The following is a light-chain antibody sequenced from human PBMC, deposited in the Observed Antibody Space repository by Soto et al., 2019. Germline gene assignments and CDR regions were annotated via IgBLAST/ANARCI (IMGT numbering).Light chain of an antibody. CDR3: NSYTTSGTLYV. J-gene: IGLJ1*01. Sequence: QSVLIQPPSVSGSPGQSVTISCTGTSSDVGSYDYVSWYQQHPGTVPKPMIYNVNTQPSGVPDRFSGSKSGNTASMTISGLQAEDEADYYCNSYTTSGTLYVFGTGTKVTVL. V-gene: IGLV2-18*02. CDR1: SSDVGSYDY. CDR2: NVN.